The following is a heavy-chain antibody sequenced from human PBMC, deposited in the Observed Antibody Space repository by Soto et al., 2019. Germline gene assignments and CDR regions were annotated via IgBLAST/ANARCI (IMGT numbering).Heavy chain of an antibody. CDR2: ISSNGGST. D-gene: IGHD3-10*01. V-gene: IGHV3-64*01. J-gene: IGHJ3*02. CDR1: AFTFSSYA. Sequence: GGSLRLSCAASAFTFSSYAMHWVRQAPGKGLEYVSAISSNGGSTYYANSVKGRFTISRDNSKNTLYLQMGSLRAEDMAVYYCARASGSGSYYPLARYAFGIWGQGTMVTVSS. CDR3: ARASGSGSYYPLARYAFGI.